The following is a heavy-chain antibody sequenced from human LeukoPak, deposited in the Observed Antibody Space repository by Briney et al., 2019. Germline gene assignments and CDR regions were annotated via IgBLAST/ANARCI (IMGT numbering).Heavy chain of an antibody. CDR3: ASLGLGYCSSTSCYTDY. CDR1: GYTFTSYD. D-gene: IGHD2-2*01. Sequence: GASVKVSCKASGYTFTSYDINWVRQATGQGLEWMGWMNPNSGNTGYAQKFQGRVTMTRNTSISTAYMGLSSLRSEDTAVYYCASLGLGYCSSTSCYTDYWGQGTLVTVSS. V-gene: IGHV1-8*01. CDR2: MNPNSGNT. J-gene: IGHJ4*02.